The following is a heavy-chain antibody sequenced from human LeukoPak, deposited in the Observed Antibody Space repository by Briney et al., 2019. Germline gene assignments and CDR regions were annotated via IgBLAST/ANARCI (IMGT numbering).Heavy chain of an antibody. V-gene: IGHV3-30*02. D-gene: IGHD3-3*01. CDR3: ATVQFLEWLPD. CDR1: GFTFSSFG. J-gene: IGHJ4*02. CDR2: IRYDGSIK. Sequence: GGSLRLSCAASGFTFSSFGMHWVRQASGKGLEWVAFIRYDGSIKYYADSVKGRFTISRDNANNSLFLQMNSLRAEDTAVYYCATVQFLEWLPDWGQGILVTVSP.